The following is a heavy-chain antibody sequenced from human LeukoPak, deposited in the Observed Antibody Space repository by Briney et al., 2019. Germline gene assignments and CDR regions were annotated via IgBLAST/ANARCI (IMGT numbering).Heavy chain of an antibody. CDR2: IRSKADGGTT. J-gene: IGHJ1*01. Sequence: GGSLRLSCAASGFTFSNASMSWVRQAPGKGLEWVGRIRSKADGGTTDYAAPVRGRFTISRDDSKNMVYLQMNSLKTEATAVFFCTTPSAYYCFFEFAHHWGQGTLVTVSS. CDR3: TTPSAYYCFFEFAHH. CDR1: GFTFSNAS. V-gene: IGHV3-15*01. D-gene: IGHD3-3*01.